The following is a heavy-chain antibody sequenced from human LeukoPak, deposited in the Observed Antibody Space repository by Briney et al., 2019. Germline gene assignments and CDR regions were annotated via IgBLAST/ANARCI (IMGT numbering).Heavy chain of an antibody. J-gene: IGHJ1*01. CDR2: IKSKTDDGTT. Sequence: PGGSLRLFCAASGFTFSNAWMSWVRQAPGKGLEWVGRIKSKTDDGTTDYAARVRGRFTIPIDDSKHKLYLQMKSLKNEAIAVYYCTTDCLGYCSTTSCLGLNAEYFQHWGQGTLVTVSS. CDR3: TTDCLGYCSTTSCLGLNAEYFQH. CDR1: GFTFSNAW. V-gene: IGHV3-15*01. D-gene: IGHD2-2*01.